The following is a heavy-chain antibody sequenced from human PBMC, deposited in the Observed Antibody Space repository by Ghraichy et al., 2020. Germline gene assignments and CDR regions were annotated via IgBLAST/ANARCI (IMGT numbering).Heavy chain of an antibody. CDR2: ISYDGSNK. Sequence: GESLNISCAASGFTFSSYGMHWVRQAPGKGLEWVAVISYDGSNKYYADSVKGRFTISRDNSKNTLYLQMNSLRAEDTAVYYCAKVGRGYCSGGSCHDYWGQGTLVTVSS. CDR3: AKVGRGYCSGGSCHDY. V-gene: IGHV3-30*18. D-gene: IGHD2-15*01. J-gene: IGHJ4*02. CDR1: GFTFSSYG.